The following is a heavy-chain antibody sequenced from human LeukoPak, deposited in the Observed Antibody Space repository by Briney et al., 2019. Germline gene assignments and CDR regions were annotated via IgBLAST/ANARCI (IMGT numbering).Heavy chain of an antibody. V-gene: IGHV3-7*01. Sequence: GGSLRLSCAASGFTFSSYWMSWVRQAPGKGLEWVANIKQDGSEKYYVDSVKGRFTISRDNAKNSLYLQMNSLRAEDTAVYYCARGYCRSTSCYRPLYFDYWGQGTLVTVSS. CDR2: IKQDGSEK. CDR3: ARGYCRSTSCYRPLYFDY. D-gene: IGHD2-2*01. CDR1: GFTFSSYW. J-gene: IGHJ4*02.